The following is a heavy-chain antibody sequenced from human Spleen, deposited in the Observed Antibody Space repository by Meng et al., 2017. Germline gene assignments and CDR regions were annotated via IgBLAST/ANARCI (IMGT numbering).Heavy chain of an antibody. J-gene: IGHJ4*02. CDR1: GGSFSGYY. V-gene: IGHV4-34*01. CDR3: ARAFCRGGGCYTFDY. CDR2: INHSGST. Sequence: QVQLQQWGAGLLKPSETLSLTCAVYGGSFSGYYWSWIRQPPGKGLEWIGEINHSGSTNYNPSLKSRVTISVDTSKNQFSLNLSSVTAADTAVYYCARAFCRGGGCYTFDYWGQGTLVTVSS. D-gene: IGHD2-15*01.